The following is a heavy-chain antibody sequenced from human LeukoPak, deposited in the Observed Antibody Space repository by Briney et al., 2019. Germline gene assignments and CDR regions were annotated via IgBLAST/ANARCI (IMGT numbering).Heavy chain of an antibody. CDR3: ARAAADAAFDY. CDR2: ILYDGSNK. Sequence: GGSLRLSCAASGFAFSSFSMHWVRQAPGKGLEWVALILYDGSNKYYAESVKGRFSISRDNSKNTLYLQMNSLRAEDTAVYYCARAAADAAFDYWGQGTLVTVSS. J-gene: IGHJ4*02. D-gene: IGHD6-13*01. V-gene: IGHV3-30*04. CDR1: GFAFSSFS.